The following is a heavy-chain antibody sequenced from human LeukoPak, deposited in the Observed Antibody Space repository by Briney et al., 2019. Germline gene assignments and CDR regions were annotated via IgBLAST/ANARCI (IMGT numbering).Heavy chain of an antibody. D-gene: IGHD1-26*01. Sequence: GRSLRLSCAASGFTFSSYAMHWVRQAPGKGLEWVAVISYDGSNKYYADSVKGRFTISRGNSKNTLYLQMNSLRADDTAVYFCAKGPYSGKFYRIDYWGQGTLVTVSS. CDR2: ISYDGSNK. CDR3: AKGPYSGKFYRIDY. V-gene: IGHV3-30*04. J-gene: IGHJ4*02. CDR1: GFTFSSYA.